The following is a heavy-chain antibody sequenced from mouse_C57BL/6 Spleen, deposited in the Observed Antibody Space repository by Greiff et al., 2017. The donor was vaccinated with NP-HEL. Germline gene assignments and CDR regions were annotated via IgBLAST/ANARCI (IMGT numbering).Heavy chain of an antibody. Sequence: QVQLKQSGAELVKPGASVKMSCKASGYTFTSYWITWVKQRPGQGLEWIGDIYPGSGSTNYNEKFKSKATLTVDTSSSTAYMQLSSLTSEDSAVYYCARWSYGPYYFDYWGQGTTLTVSS. CDR1: GYTFTSYW. CDR2: IYPGSGST. J-gene: IGHJ2*01. CDR3: ARWSYGPYYFDY. V-gene: IGHV1-55*01. D-gene: IGHD1-1*02.